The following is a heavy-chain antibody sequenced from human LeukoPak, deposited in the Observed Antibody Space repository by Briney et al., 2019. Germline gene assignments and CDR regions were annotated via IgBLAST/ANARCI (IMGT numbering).Heavy chain of an antibody. CDR3: ARTAGYSYGYYYYYYYMDV. CDR1: GGSISSSSYY. CDR2: IYYSGST. Sequence: SETLSLTCTVSGGSISSSSYYWGWIRQPPGKGLEWIGSIYYSGSTYYNPSLKSRVTISVDTSKNQFSLKLSSVTAADTAVYYCARTAGYSYGYYYYYYYMDVRGKGTTVTVSS. J-gene: IGHJ6*03. D-gene: IGHD5-18*01. V-gene: IGHV4-39*01.